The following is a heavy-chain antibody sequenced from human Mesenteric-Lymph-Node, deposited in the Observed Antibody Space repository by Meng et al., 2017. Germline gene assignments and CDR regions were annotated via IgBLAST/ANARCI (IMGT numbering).Heavy chain of an antibody. J-gene: IGHJ4*02. Sequence: ASVKVSCKASGYTFTGYYTHWVRQAPGQGLEWLGRINPNSGGTNYAQKFQGRFTISRDNSKNTLYLQMNSLRAEDTAVYYCAKDLGLVPYYFDYWGQGTLVTVSS. CDR2: INPNSGGT. D-gene: IGHD3-16*01. CDR1: GYTFTGYY. V-gene: IGHV1-2*06. CDR3: AKDLGLVPYYFDY.